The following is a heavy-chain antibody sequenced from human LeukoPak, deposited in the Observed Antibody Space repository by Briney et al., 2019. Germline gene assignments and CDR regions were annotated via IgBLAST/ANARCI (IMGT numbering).Heavy chain of an antibody. J-gene: IGHJ4*02. D-gene: IGHD6-13*01. CDR2: INHSGST. Sequence: SETLSLTCAVYGGSFSGYYWSWIRQPPGKGLEWIGEINHSGSTNYNPSLKSRVSISVDSSKNQFSLKVSSVTAADTAVYYCARGSDTAAGLYWGQGTLVTISS. V-gene: IGHV4-34*01. CDR1: GGSFSGYY. CDR3: ARGSDTAAGLY.